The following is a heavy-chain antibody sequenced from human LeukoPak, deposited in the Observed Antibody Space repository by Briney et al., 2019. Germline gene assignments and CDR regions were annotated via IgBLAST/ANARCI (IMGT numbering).Heavy chain of an antibody. CDR2: LNGEASSA. CDR1: GFTFSNYW. CDR3: AKDLSFSGTHNWFDP. J-gene: IGHJ5*02. D-gene: IGHD1-7*01. Sequence: PGGSLRLSCVASGFTFSNYWMHWVRQAPGKGLEWVSRLNGEASSADYADSVKGRFTISRDNSKNTLYLQMNSLRAEDTAVYYCAKDLSFSGTHNWFDPWGQGTLVTVSS. V-gene: IGHV3-74*01.